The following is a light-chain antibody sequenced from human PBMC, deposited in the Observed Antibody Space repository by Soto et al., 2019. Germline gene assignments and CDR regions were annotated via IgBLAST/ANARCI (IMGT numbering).Light chain of an antibody. J-gene: IGKJ2*01. V-gene: IGKV1-5*01. CDR3: QQYNTYTLYT. Sequence: GDRVTITCRASQSISTWLAWYQQKPGKTPSLLIYDASTLETGVPTRFSGRGSGTEFTLTISSLQPDDFSTYYCQQYNTYTLYTFGQGTKVDIK. CDR2: DAS. CDR1: QSISTW.